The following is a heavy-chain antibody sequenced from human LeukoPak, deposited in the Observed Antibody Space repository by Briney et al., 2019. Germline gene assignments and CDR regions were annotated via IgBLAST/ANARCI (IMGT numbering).Heavy chain of an antibody. CDR3: ARDSNYDYIWGSY. V-gene: IGHV3-21*01. CDR1: GFTFSSYR. CDR2: ISSSSSYI. D-gene: IGHD3-16*01. Sequence: PGGSLRLSCAASGFTFSSYRMNWVRQAPGKGLEWVSSISSSSSYIYYADSVKGRFTISRDNAKNSLYLQMNSLRAEDTAVYYCARDSNYDYIWGSYWGQGTLVTVSS. J-gene: IGHJ4*02.